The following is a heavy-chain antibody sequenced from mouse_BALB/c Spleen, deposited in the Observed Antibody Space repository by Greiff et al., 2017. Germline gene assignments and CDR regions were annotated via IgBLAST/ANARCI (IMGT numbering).Heavy chain of an antibody. CDR3: ARGSYGNYPHYAMDY. CDR2: ISSGGST. V-gene: IGHV5-6-5*01. J-gene: IGHJ4*01. Sequence: EVKLVESGGGLVKPGGSLKLSCAASGFTFSSYAMSWVRQTPEKRLEWVASISSGGSTYYPDSVKGRFTISRDNARNILYLQMSSLRSEDTAMYYCARGSYGNYPHYAMDYWGQGTSVTVSS. D-gene: IGHD2-1*01. CDR1: GFTFSSYA.